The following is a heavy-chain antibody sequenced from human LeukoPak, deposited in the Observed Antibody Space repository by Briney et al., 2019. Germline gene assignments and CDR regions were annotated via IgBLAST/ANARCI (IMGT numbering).Heavy chain of an antibody. CDR2: IYPGGSET. J-gene: IGHJ4*02. V-gene: IGHV5-51*01. Sequence: GESLKISCKGSGYSFTTYWIAWVRQRPGKGLEWMGIIYPGGSETRYDPSFQGQVTISADSSTSTADLQWSSLRASDTAMYYCARASRDGYNQNFDHWGQGTLVTVSS. CDR3: ARASRDGYNQNFDH. CDR1: GYSFTTYW. D-gene: IGHD5-24*01.